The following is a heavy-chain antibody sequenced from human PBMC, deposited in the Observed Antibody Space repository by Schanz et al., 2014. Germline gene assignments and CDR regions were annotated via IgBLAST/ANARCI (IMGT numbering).Heavy chain of an antibody. CDR3: ARDRDQWDGNYLDY. J-gene: IGHJ4*02. V-gene: IGHV1-69*08. D-gene: IGHD1-26*01. CDR1: GGTFSSYT. Sequence: QVQLVQSGAEVKRPGSSVKVSCKASGGTFSSYTISWVRQAPGQGLEWMGRIIPILGKTNYAQKFLGRVTIIADRSTSTAYMELSSLRSDDTAVYYCARDRDQWDGNYLDYWGQGTLVTVSS. CDR2: IIPILGKT.